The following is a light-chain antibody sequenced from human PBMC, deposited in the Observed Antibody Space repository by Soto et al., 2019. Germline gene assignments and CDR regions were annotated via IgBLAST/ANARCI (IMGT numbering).Light chain of an antibody. J-gene: IGKJ3*01. Sequence: DIQMTQSPSTLSASVGDRVTITCRASQSISSWLAWYQQKPGKAPKLLIYKASSLESGVPSRFGGSGSRTEFTLTISSLQPDDFATYYSQQCNSYPCTFGPGTKVDIK. CDR2: KAS. CDR1: QSISSW. CDR3: QQCNSYPCT. V-gene: IGKV1-5*03.